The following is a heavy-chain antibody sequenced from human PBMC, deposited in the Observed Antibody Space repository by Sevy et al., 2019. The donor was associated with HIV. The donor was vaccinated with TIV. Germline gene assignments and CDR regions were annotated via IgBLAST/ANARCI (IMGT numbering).Heavy chain of an antibody. V-gene: IGHV4-4*07. CDR3: ARSNWVTATNGFSKSYYFDY. J-gene: IGHJ4*02. CDR2: INTSGST. D-gene: IGHD7-27*01. Sequence: SETLSLTCTVSCDSFSSYFWAWIRQPAGKGLEWIWRINTSGSTNYNPSLKSRVTMSVDTSKSQFSLKVTSLTAADTAIYFCARSNWVTATNGFSKSYYFDYWGQGSLVTVSS. CDR1: CDSFSSYF.